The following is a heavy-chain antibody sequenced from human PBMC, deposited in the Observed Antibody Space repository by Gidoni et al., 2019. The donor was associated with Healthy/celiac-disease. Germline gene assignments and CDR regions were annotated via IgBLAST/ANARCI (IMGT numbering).Heavy chain of an antibody. J-gene: IGHJ5*02. CDR2: ISSRGSTI. D-gene: IGHD5-12*01. Sequence: QVQLVESGGGLVKPGGSLRLSCAASGFTFSDYYMSWIRQAPGKGLEWVSYISSRGSTIDYADSVKGRFTISRDNAKNSLYLQMNSLRAEDTAVYYCARGGVEMATMEIRFHPYNWFDPWGQGTLVTVSS. V-gene: IGHV3-11*01. CDR1: GFTFSDYY. CDR3: ARGGVEMATMEIRFHPYNWFDP.